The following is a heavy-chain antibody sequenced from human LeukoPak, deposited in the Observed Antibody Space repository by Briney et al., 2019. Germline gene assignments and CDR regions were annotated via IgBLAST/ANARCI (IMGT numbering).Heavy chain of an antibody. Sequence: ASVTVSYKASGYTFTSYDINWVRQATGQGREWMGWMNPYSGNTGYAQKFQGRVTMPRNTPISTAYMELSSLRSEDTAVYYCARGFVGATSGGVDYWGQGTLVTVSS. CDR1: GYTFTSYD. V-gene: IGHV1-8*01. D-gene: IGHD1-26*01. CDR2: MNPYSGNT. CDR3: ARGFVGATSGGVDY. J-gene: IGHJ4*02.